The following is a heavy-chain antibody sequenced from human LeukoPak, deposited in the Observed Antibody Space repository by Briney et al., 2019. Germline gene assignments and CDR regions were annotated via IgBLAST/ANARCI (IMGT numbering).Heavy chain of an antibody. CDR3: ARHGWLGVGGWY. Sequence: SETLSLTCTVSGGSINSSSYYWGWIRQPPGKGLEWIGSIYYSGSTYYNPSLKSRFTISVDTSKNQFSLALRPVTAADTAVYSCARHGWLGVGGWYWGQGTLVTVSS. CDR1: GGSINSSSYY. J-gene: IGHJ4*02. D-gene: IGHD6-19*01. CDR2: IYYSGST. V-gene: IGHV4-39*01.